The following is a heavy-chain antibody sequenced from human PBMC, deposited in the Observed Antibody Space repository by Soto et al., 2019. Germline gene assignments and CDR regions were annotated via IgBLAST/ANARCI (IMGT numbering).Heavy chain of an antibody. CDR1: GFTVSSNY. D-gene: IGHD5-12*01. CDR2: IYSGGST. CDR3: AKTWRPDALDI. Sequence: EVQLVESGGGLVQPGGSLRLSCAASGFTVSSNYMSWVRQAPGKGLEWVSVIYSGGSTYYADSVKGRFTISRDNSKNTLYLQMNSLRAEDTAVYYCAKTWRPDALDIWGQGTMVTVSS. V-gene: IGHV3-66*01. J-gene: IGHJ3*02.